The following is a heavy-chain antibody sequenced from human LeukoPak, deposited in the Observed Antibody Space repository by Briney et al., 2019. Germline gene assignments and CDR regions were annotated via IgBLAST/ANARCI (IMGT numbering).Heavy chain of an antibody. J-gene: IGHJ5*02. V-gene: IGHV4-34*01. D-gene: IGHD4-17*01. CDR2: INSAGTT. CDR1: GGSLKNHY. CDR3: ARDEVGHYALAL. Sequence: PSETLSLTCAVSGGSLKNHYLTRIRQSPGKRLEWIGLINSAGTTVYDPSLKSRVSISIDTSKNQFSLTMRSMTATDTAVYYCARDEVGHYALALWGQGTPVTVSS.